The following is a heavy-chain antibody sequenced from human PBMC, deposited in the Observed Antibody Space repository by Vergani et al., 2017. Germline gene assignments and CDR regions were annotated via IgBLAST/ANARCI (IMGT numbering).Heavy chain of an antibody. CDR3: VRQGYAYGYFDS. D-gene: IGHD5-18*01. CDR1: GGSISSSTSYY. Sequence: QLQLQESGPGLVKPSETLSLTCTVSGGSISSSTSYYWTWIRQSPGKGLEFIGLISYNGNIYYDPSLKSRVTMSVYRSKNQFSLKLTSVTGADTSVYYCVRQGYAYGYFDSWGHGILVTVSS. V-gene: IGHV4-39*01. CDR2: ISYNGNI. J-gene: IGHJ4*01.